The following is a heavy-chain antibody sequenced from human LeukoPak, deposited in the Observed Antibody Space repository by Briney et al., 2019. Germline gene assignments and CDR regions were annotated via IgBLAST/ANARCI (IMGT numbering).Heavy chain of an antibody. Sequence: GGSLRLSCAASGFTFSSYWMHWVRQAPGKGLVWVSRLNSDGSSTSYADSVRGRFTISRDNAKNSLYLQMNSLRVEDTAVYYCAKLAKYFYGSETYYFFEHWGQGTPVTASS. V-gene: IGHV3-74*01. CDR1: GFTFSSYW. CDR2: LNSDGSST. D-gene: IGHD3-10*01. CDR3: AKLAKYFYGSETYYFFEH. J-gene: IGHJ4*02.